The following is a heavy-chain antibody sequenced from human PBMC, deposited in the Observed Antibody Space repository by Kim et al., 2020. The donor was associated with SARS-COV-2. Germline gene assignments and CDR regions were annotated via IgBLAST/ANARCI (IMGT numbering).Heavy chain of an antibody. CDR3: ARDDRIAARQQTRYYYYMDV. D-gene: IGHD6-6*01. J-gene: IGHJ6*03. CDR1: GYTFTGYY. V-gene: IGHV1-2*06. Sequence: ASVKVSCKASGYTFTGYYMHWVRQAPGQGLEWMGRINPNSGGTNYAQKFQGRVTMTRDTSISTAYMELSRLRSDDTAVYYCARDDRIAARQQTRYYYYMDVWGKGTTVTVSS. CDR2: INPNSGGT.